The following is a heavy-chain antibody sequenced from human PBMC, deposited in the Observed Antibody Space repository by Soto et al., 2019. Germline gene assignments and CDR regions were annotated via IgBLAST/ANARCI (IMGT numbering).Heavy chain of an antibody. CDR2: IYPGDSDT. CDR1: GKAFTSFW. CDR3: AKQDDRGALEI. V-gene: IGHV5-51*01. Sequence: GEPLKISCKISGKAFTSFWVVWVRQMPGRGLEWMGNIYPGDSDTRYTPPFQGQVTISADKSTNTAYLQWHSLQASDTALYYCAKQDDRGALEIWGQGTKVTVTS. D-gene: IGHD3-22*01. J-gene: IGHJ3*02.